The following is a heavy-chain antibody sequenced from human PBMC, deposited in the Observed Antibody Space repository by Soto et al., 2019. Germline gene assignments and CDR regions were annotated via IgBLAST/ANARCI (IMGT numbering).Heavy chain of an antibody. J-gene: IGHJ4*02. CDR3: AKSVAGTGAFDY. V-gene: IGHV1-2*02. Sequence: GASRKVSGKASGYTFTGYYMHWVRQAPGQGLEWMGWINPNSGGTNYAQKFQGRVTMTRDTSISTAYMELSRLRSDDTAVYYCAKSVAGTGAFDYWGQGTLVTVSS. D-gene: IGHD6-19*01. CDR2: INPNSGGT. CDR1: GYTFTGYY.